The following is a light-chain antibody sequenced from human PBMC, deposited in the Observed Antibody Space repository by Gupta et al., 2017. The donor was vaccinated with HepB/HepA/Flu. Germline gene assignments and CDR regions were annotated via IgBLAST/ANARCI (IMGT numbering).Light chain of an antibody. J-gene: IGKJ2*01. CDR2: GAS. Sequence: EFVLTQSPGTLSLSPGERATLACSASQTISHSSLAWYQHKPGQAPRLLIYGASSRATGIPDRFSGSGSGTDFTLTISRLEPEDFAVYYCQQFYSSPHTFGQGTKMEI. CDR1: QTISHSS. V-gene: IGKV3-20*01. CDR3: QQFYSSPHT.